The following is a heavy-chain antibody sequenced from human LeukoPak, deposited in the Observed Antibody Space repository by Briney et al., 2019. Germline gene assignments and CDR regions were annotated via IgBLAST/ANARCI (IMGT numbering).Heavy chain of an antibody. CDR1: GGSISSGGYY. J-gene: IGHJ4*02. D-gene: IGHD6-13*01. CDR3: ARDRVSSIDY. CDR2: IYTSGST. V-gene: IGHV4-61*02. Sequence: NPSETLSLTCTVSGGSISSGGYYWSWIRQPAGKGLEWIGRIYTSGSTNYNPSLKSRVTISVDTSKNQFSLKLSSVTAADTAVYYCARDRVSSIDYWGQGTLVTVSS.